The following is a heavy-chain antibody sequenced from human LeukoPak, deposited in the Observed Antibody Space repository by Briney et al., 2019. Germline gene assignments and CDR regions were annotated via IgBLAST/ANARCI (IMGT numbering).Heavy chain of an antibody. CDR3: AKAPGGYYDSSGYYLYYYYGMDV. V-gene: IGHV3-23*01. CDR1: GFTFSSYA. J-gene: IGHJ6*02. CDR2: ISGSGGST. D-gene: IGHD3-22*01. Sequence: PGGSLRLSCAASGFTFSSYAMSWVRQAPGKGLEWVSAISGSGGSTYYADSVKGRFTISRDNSKNTLYLQMNSLRAEDTAVYYCAKAPGGYYDSSGYYLYYYYGMDVWGQGTTVTVSS.